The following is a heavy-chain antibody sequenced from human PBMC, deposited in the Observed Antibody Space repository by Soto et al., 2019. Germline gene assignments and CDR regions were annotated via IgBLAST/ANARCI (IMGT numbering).Heavy chain of an antibody. Sequence: EVQVVESGGGLVQPGGSLRLSCAPSGFTVSSNSMSWVRQAPGKGLEWVSVLYSGSSTYYADSVKCRFTVSRDNSKNTLYLQMDSLRAEDTAVYYCARCHSSWAYAYFDYWGQGSLVTVSS. J-gene: IGHJ4*02. V-gene: IGHV3-66*01. CDR1: GFTVSSNS. CDR2: LYSGSST. D-gene: IGHD2-15*01. CDR3: ARCHSSWAYAYFDY.